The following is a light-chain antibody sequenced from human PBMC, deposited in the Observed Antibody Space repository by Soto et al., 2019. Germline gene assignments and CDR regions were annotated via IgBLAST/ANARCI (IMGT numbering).Light chain of an antibody. CDR1: SSNIGAGYD. CDR2: GNS. V-gene: IGLV1-40*01. CDR3: HSYDSSLSGSEV. Sequence: QSVLTQPPSVSGAPGQRVTISCTGSSSNIGAGYDVHWYQKLPGTAPKLLIYGNSNRPSGVPDRFSGSKSGTSASLAITGLQAEDGADYYCHSYDSSLSGSEVFGTGTKVTVL. J-gene: IGLJ1*01.